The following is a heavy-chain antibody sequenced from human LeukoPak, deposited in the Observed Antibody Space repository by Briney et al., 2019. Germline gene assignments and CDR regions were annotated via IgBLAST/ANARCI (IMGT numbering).Heavy chain of an antibody. J-gene: IGHJ4*02. Sequence: GGSLRLSCAASGFTLSDHYMDWVRQAPGKGLEWVGRSRNKANSYTTEDAASVKGRFTISRDDSKNSLYLQMNSLKTEDTAVYYCAVTMIRGADLGYWGQGTLVTVSS. CDR2: SRNKANSYTT. V-gene: IGHV3-72*01. CDR3: AVTMIRGADLGY. D-gene: IGHD3-10*01. CDR1: GFTLSDHY.